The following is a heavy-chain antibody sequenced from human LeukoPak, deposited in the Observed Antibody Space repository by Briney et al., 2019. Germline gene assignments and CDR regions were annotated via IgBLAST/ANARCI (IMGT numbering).Heavy chain of an antibody. CDR3: ATDVGQDSWSGHSD. CDR2: IYASGAST. J-gene: IGHJ4*02. Sequence: PGGSLRLSCAASGFTFRSYAMSWVRKAPGQGLEWVSIIYASGASTNYADSVRGRFTTFRDNPNNMVYLQMNSLRAEDTAVYYCATDVGQDSWSGHSDWGQGTLVTVSS. D-gene: IGHD3-3*01. CDR1: GFTFRSYA. V-gene: IGHV3-23*01.